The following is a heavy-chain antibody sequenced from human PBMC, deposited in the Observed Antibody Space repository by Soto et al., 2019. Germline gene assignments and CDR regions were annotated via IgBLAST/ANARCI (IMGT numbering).Heavy chain of an antibody. D-gene: IGHD3-16*01. Sequence: GGSLRLSCAASGFTFDDYAMRWVRQAPGKGLEWVSGISWNSGSIGYADSVKGRFTISRDNAKNSLYLQMNSLRAEDTALYYCAKASVSRYYYYGMDVWGQGTTVTVSS. CDR1: GFTFDDYA. J-gene: IGHJ6*02. CDR2: ISWNSGSI. CDR3: AKASVSRYYYYGMDV. V-gene: IGHV3-9*01.